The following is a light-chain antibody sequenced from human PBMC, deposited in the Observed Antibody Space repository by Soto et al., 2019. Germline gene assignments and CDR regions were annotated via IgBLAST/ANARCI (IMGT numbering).Light chain of an antibody. J-gene: IGKJ4*01. CDR3: QQYHDWPLT. Sequence: EIVMTQSPATLSVSAGQRATLSCRASQSVGTNLAWYQQTPGQAPRLVIYDISTRATTFPARFSGSGSGTEFTLTISSLQSEDFAVYYCQQYHDWPLTFGGGTKVEIK. CDR2: DIS. V-gene: IGKV3-15*01. CDR1: QSVGTN.